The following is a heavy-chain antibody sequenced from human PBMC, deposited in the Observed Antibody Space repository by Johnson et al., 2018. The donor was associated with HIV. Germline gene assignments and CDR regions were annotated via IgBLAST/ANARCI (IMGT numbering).Heavy chain of an antibody. D-gene: IGHD6-6*01. CDR1: GFTFSSYA. Sequence: EVQLLESGGGLVQPGGSLRLSCAASGFTFSSYAMSWVRQAPGKGLEWVSAISGSGGSTYYADSVKGRFTISRDNSKNTLYLQMNSLRAEDTAVYYCGWQLAGWNDAFDIWGQGTMVTVSS. V-gene: IGHV3-23*01. CDR3: GWQLAGWNDAFDI. CDR2: ISGSGGST. J-gene: IGHJ3*02.